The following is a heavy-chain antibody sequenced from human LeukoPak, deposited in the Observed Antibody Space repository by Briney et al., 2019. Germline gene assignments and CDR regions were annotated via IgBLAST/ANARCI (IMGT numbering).Heavy chain of an antibody. D-gene: IGHD3-9*01. CDR1: GGTFSSYA. Sequence: SVKVSCKASGGTFSSYAISWVRQAPGQGLEWMGGIIPIFGTANYAQKFQGRVTITADESTSTAYMELSSLRSEDTAVYYCARGSGILTGYYPGGYFDYWGQGTLVTVSS. CDR2: IIPIFGTA. V-gene: IGHV1-69*13. J-gene: IGHJ4*02. CDR3: ARGSGILTGYYPGGYFDY.